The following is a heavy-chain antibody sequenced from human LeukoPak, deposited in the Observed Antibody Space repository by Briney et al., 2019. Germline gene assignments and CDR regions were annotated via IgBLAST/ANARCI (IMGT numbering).Heavy chain of an antibody. J-gene: IGHJ4*02. CDR2: IIPILGIA. V-gene: IGHV1-69*04. CDR3: ARGQRDYGSGSISGDY. D-gene: IGHD3-10*01. CDR1: GGTFSSYA. Sequence: ASVKVSCKASGGTFSSYAISWVRQAPGQGLEWMGRIIPILGIANYAQKFQGRVTITADKSTSTAYMELSSLRSEDTAVYYCARGQRDYGSGSISGDYWGQGTLVTVSS.